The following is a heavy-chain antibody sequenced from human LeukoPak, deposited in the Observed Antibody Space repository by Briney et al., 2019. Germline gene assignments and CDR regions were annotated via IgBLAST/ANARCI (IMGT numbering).Heavy chain of an antibody. V-gene: IGHV6-1*01. D-gene: IGHD2-2*01. CDR1: GDSVSSNSAA. CDR2: TYYRSKWYN. J-gene: IGHJ4*02. Sequence: SQTLSLTCAISGDSVSSNSAAWNWIRQSPSRGLEWLGRTYYRSKWYNHYAVSVKSRININPDTSKNQFSLQLHSVTPGDTAVYYCVRDEEGTMPFDYWGQGTLVTVSS. CDR3: VRDEEGTMPFDY.